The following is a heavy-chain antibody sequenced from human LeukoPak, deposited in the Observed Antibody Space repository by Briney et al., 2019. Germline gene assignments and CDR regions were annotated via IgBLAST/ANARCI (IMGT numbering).Heavy chain of an antibody. J-gene: IGHJ6*02. CDR1: GFTFSSYS. Sequence: GGSLRLSCAASGFTFSSYSMNWVRQAPGKGLEWVSSISSSSSYIYYADSVKGRFTISRDNAKNSLYLQMNSLRAEDTAVYYCARHPYIAVPGTYYYYGMDVWGQGTAVTVSS. V-gene: IGHV3-21*01. CDR2: ISSSSSYI. CDR3: ARHPYIAVPGTYYYYGMDV. D-gene: IGHD6-19*01.